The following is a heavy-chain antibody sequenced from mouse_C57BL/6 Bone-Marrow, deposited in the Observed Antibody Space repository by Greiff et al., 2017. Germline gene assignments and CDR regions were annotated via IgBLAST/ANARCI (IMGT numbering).Heavy chain of an antibody. D-gene: IGHD1-1*02. CDR3: AKHGGGLYAMDY. J-gene: IGHJ4*01. Sequence: QVQLKESGPGLVAPSQSLSITCTVSGFSLTSYGADWVRQPPGKGLEWLGVIWGGGSTNYNSALMSRLSISKDNSKSQVFLKMNSLQTDDTAMYYCAKHGGGLYAMDYWGQGTSVTVSS. CDR2: IWGGGST. CDR1: GFSLTSYG. V-gene: IGHV2-9*01.